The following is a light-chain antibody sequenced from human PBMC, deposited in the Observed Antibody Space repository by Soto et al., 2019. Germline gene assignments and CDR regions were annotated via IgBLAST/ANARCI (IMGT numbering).Light chain of an antibody. CDR3: SSYSDSNSLV. CDR1: RGDIGGLTY. J-gene: IGLJ2*01. V-gene: IGLV2-14*01. CDR2: EVS. Sequence: QSALTQPASVSGSPGQSISISCSGSRGDIGGLTYVSWYQQHPDKVPKLIIYEVSNRPSGVSNRFSGSKYGNTASLTISGLLTEDEAVYYCSSYSDSNSLVFGGGTKLTVL.